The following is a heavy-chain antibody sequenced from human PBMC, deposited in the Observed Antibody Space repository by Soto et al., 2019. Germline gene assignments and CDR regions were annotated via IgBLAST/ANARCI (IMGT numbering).Heavy chain of an antibody. CDR1: GFTFSSYG. J-gene: IGHJ6*02. CDR2: ISYDGSNK. V-gene: IGHV3-30*18. CDR3: AKAVPPKFQNSYYYYGMDV. Sequence: PGGSLRLSCAASGFTFSSYGMHWVRQAPGKGLEWVAVISYDGSNKYYADSVKGRFTISRDNSKNTLYLQMNSLRAEDTAVYYCAKAVPPKFQNSYYYYGMDVWGQGTTVTVSS.